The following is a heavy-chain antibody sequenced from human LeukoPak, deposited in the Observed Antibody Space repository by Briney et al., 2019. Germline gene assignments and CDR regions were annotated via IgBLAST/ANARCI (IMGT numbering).Heavy chain of an antibody. V-gene: IGHV3-30*04. CDR2: ISYGGSPR. Sequence: PGGSLRLSCVGYGFTFRASPVHWVRQTPERGLEWVPLISYGGSPRYYADFVKGRFTISRDDSRNTVYLQMNSLRGDDTALYFCATAGGYSYGSRFDRWGQGTLVTVSS. CDR1: GFTFRASP. CDR3: ATAGGYSYGSRFDR. J-gene: IGHJ4*02. D-gene: IGHD5-18*01.